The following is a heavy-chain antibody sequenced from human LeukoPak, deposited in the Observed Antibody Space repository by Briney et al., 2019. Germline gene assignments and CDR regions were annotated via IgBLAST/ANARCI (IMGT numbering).Heavy chain of an antibody. CDR2: ISSNGGST. Sequence: GGSLRLSCAASGFTFSSYAMHWVRQAPGKGLEYVSAISSNGGSTYYANSVKGRFTISRDNSKNTLYLQMNSLRAEDTAVYYCTRSYGYGVDAFDIWGQGTMVTVSS. CDR1: GFTFSSYA. V-gene: IGHV3-64*01. CDR3: TRSYGYGVDAFDI. D-gene: IGHD5-18*01. J-gene: IGHJ3*02.